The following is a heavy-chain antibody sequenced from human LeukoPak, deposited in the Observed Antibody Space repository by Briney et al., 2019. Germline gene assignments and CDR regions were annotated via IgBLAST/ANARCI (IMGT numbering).Heavy chain of an antibody. J-gene: IGHJ6*02. CDR1: GFTFSSYS. Sequence: GGSLRLSCAASGFTFSSYSMNWVRQAPGKGLEWVSSISSSSSYIYYADSVKGRFTISRDNAKNSLYLQMNSLRAEDTAVYYCAMVGVPGRSCMDVWGPRTTVTVSS. CDR3: AMVGVPGRSCMDV. CDR2: ISSSSSYI. D-gene: IGHD1-26*01. V-gene: IGHV3-21*01.